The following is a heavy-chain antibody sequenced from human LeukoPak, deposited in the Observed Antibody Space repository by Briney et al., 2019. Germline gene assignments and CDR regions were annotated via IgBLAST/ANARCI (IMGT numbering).Heavy chain of an antibody. CDR3: ARDPSRDAFDI. Sequence: ASVKVSCKAYGGTFSSYAISWVRQALGQGLEWMGRINPNSGGTNYAQKFQGRVTMTRDTSISTAYMELSRLRSDDTAVYYCARDPSRDAFDIWGQGTMVTVSS. J-gene: IGHJ3*02. CDR1: GGTFSSYA. V-gene: IGHV1-2*06. CDR2: INPNSGGT.